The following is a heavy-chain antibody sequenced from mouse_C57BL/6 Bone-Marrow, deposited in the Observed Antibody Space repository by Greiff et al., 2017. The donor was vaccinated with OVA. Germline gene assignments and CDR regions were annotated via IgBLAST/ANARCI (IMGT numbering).Heavy chain of an antibody. CDR3: ARYSPGSSLWYFDV. V-gene: IGHV3-8*01. CDR2: ISYSGST. CDR1: GYSITSDY. D-gene: IGHD1-1*01. Sequence: EVMLVESGPGLAKPSQTLSLTCSVTGYSITSDYWNWIRKFPGNKLEYMGYISYSGSTYYNPSLKSRISITRDTSKIQYYLQLNSVTTEDTATYYCARYSPGSSLWYFDVWGTGTTVTVSS. J-gene: IGHJ1*03.